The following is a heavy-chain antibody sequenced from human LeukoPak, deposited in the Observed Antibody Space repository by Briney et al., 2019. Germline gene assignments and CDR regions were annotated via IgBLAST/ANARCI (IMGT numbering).Heavy chain of an antibody. CDR3: ARENTGAAGWPFDY. V-gene: IGHV1-2*06. CDR2: INPNSGGT. Sequence: GASVTVSCKASGYSFTGYYIQWVRQAPGQGLEWMGRINPNSGGTNYAQKFQDRVTMTRDTSMGTAYMELSRLTSNDAAVYYCARENTGAAGWPFDYWGQGTLVTVSS. J-gene: IGHJ4*02. D-gene: IGHD1-14*01. CDR1: GYSFTGYY.